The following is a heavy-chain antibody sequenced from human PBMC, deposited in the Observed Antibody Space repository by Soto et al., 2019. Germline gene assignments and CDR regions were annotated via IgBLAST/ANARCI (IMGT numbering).Heavy chain of an antibody. CDR3: AKDMSVVPATNRKAYYYYGMDV. J-gene: IGHJ6*02. V-gene: IGHV3-23*01. CDR1: GGSCSSWG. Sequence: VLSLRLACTAGGGSCSSWGTNYVRQAPGKGLEWVSAISGSGGSTYYADSVKGRFTISRDNSKNTLYLQMNSLRAEDTAVYYRAKDMSVVPATNRKAYYYYGMDVWGQGTTVTVSS. CDR2: ISGSGGST. D-gene: IGHD2-2*01.